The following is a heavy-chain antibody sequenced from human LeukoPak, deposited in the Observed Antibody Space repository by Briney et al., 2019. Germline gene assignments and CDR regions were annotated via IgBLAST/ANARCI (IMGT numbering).Heavy chain of an antibody. Sequence: SETLCLTCTVCGGSISSSSYYWGWIRQPPGKGLEWIGSIYYSGSTYYNPSLKSRVTISVDTSKNQFSLKLSSVTAADTAVYYCATFIVGATPFWGQGTLVTVSS. V-gene: IGHV4-39*01. CDR3: ATFIVGATPF. CDR1: GGSISSSSYY. D-gene: IGHD1-26*01. J-gene: IGHJ4*02. CDR2: IYYSGST.